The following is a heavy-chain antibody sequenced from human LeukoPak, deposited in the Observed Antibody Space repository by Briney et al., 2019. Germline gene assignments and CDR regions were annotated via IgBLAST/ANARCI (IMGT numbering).Heavy chain of an antibody. V-gene: IGHV3-23*01. CDR3: ANRGVVVSGAPGSTWPFES. CDR2: LNGSTGRT. J-gene: IGHJ4*02. D-gene: IGHD2-2*01. CDR1: GFTFSCYS. Sequence: GAPLTLFCFASGFTFSCYSMIWVRPAPGKGLDWVSGLNGSTGRTYNADAVKSRFTISRDNSKNTLYLQRNSLRGEDTAVYYCANRGVVVSGAPGSTWPFESWGQGTLVTVSS.